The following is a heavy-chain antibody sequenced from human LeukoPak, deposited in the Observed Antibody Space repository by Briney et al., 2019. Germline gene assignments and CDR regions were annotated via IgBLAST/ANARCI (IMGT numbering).Heavy chain of an antibody. CDR3: AIPSGSLLPLDY. D-gene: IGHD1-26*01. J-gene: IGHJ4*02. CDR2: FDPEDGET. CDR1: GYTLTELS. V-gene: IGHV1-24*01. Sequence: GASVKVSCKVSGYTLTELSMHWVRQAPGKGLEWMGGFDPEDGETIYAQKFRGRVTMTEDTSTDTAYMELSSLRSEDTAVYYCAIPSGSLLPLDYWGQGTLVTVSS.